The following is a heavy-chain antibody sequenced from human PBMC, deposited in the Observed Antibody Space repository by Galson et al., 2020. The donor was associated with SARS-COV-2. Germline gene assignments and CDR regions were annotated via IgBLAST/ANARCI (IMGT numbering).Heavy chain of an antibody. V-gene: IGHV3-43*02. Sequence: TGGSLRLSCVASGFTFDDYAMHWVRQAPGKGLEWVSLISGDGDDTYYTDSVKGRFTVSRDNSKNSLYLQMNSLKTEDTALYYCAKVAVTYNWNDGMDYWGQGTLVTVSS. CDR2: ISGDGDDT. D-gene: IGHD1-20*01. CDR3: AKVAVTYNWNDGMDY. J-gene: IGHJ4*02. CDR1: GFTFDDYA.